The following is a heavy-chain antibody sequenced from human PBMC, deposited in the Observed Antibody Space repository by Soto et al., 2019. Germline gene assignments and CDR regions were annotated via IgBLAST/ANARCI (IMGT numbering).Heavy chain of an antibody. D-gene: IGHD3-16*01. CDR2: ISSSSSTI. V-gene: IGHV3-48*04. CDR1: GFTFSSYS. CDR3: AREGGYGGGTSDI. J-gene: IGHJ3*02. Sequence: GGSLRLSCAASGFTFSSYSMNWVRQAPGKGLEWVSYISSSSSTIYYADSVKGRFTISRDNAKNSLYLQMNSLRAEDRAVYYCAREGGYGGGTSDIWGQGTMVTVSS.